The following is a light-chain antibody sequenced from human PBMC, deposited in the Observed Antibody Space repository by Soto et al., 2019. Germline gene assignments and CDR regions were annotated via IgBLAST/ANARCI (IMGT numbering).Light chain of an antibody. CDR2: EVS. Sequence: QSALTQPASASGSPGQSVTISCTGTSSDVGGYNYVSWYQQHPGKAPKLMIYEVSNRPSGVSDRFSGSKSGNTASLTVSGLQAEDEADYYCSSYTGSNNLVFGGGTKLTVL. V-gene: IGLV2-8*01. CDR1: SSDVGGYNY. CDR3: SSYTGSNNLV. J-gene: IGLJ2*01.